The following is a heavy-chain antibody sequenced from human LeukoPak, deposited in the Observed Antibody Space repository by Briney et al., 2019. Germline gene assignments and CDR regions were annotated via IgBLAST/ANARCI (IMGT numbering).Heavy chain of an antibody. CDR1: GFTFNRYA. CDR2: ISNNGDSA. D-gene: IGHD5-18*01. V-gene: IGHV3-23*01. CDR3: AKDREIQLWFSAFDI. Sequence: PGGSLRLSCAASGFTFNRYAMSWVRQAPGKGLEWVSAISNNGDSAYYADSVKGRFTISRDNSKNTLYLQMNSLRPEDTAVYFCAKDREIQLWFSAFDIWGQGTMVSVSS. J-gene: IGHJ3*02.